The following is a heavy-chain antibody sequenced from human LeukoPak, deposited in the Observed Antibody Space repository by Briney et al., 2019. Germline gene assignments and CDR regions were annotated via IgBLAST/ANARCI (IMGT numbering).Heavy chain of an antibody. CDR1: GFTFSNYG. V-gene: IGHV3-30*03. J-gene: IGHJ4*02. Sequence: GRSLRLSCAGSGFTFSNYGMHWVRQAPGKGLEWVTLISYDGSNKYYADSVKGRFTISRDNSKNTLYLQMNSLRAEDTAVYYCARSRTYGDYGRGLDYWGQGTLVTVSS. CDR3: ARSRTYGDYGRGLDY. CDR2: ISYDGSNK. D-gene: IGHD4-17*01.